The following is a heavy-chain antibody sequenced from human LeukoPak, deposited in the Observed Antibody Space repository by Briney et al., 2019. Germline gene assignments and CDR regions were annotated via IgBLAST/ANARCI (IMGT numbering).Heavy chain of an antibody. CDR2: IRYDGSNK. J-gene: IGHJ4*02. CDR1: GFTFSSYG. Sequence: GGSLRLSCAASGFTFSSYGMHWVRQAPGKGLEWVAFIRYDGSNKYYADSVKGRFTISRDNSKKTLYLQMNSLRAEDTAVYYCAKGRDDFWSGYYSFDYWGQGTLVTVSS. V-gene: IGHV3-30*02. CDR3: AKGRDDFWSGYYSFDY. D-gene: IGHD3-3*01.